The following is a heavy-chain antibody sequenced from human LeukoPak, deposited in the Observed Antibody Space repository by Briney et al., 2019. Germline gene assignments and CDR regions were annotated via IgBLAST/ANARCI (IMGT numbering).Heavy chain of an antibody. D-gene: IGHD5-12*01. CDR1: GGSSSSYH. V-gene: IGHV4-59*08. J-gene: IGHJ3*02. CDR2: MYYSGST. Sequence: SETLSLTCTVSGGSSSSYHWSWSRQPPGKGLEWIGYMYYSGSTNYNPSLKSRVTISVDTSKNQFSLKLSSVTAADTAVYYCASYSGYDERGGRDAFDIWGQGTMVTVSS. CDR3: ASYSGYDERGGRDAFDI.